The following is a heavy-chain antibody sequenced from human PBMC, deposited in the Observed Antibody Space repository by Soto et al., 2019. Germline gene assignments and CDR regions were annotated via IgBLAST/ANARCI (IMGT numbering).Heavy chain of an antibody. J-gene: IGHJ4*02. V-gene: IGHV1-69*13. Sequence: AVQVSCKASGGTFSSYAISWVRQAPGQGLEWMGGIIPIFGTANYAQQFQGRVTITADESTSTAYMELSSLRSEDTAVYYCARASIAARLGRGYFDYWGQGTMVTVSS. CDR1: GGTFSSYA. CDR2: IIPIFGTA. CDR3: ARASIAARLGRGYFDY. D-gene: IGHD6-6*01.